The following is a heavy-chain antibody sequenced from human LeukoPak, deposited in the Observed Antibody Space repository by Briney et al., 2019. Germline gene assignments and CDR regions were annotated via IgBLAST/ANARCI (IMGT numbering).Heavy chain of an antibody. V-gene: IGHV4-30-4*08. J-gene: IGHJ3*02. Sequence: PSQTLSLTCTVSGGSISSGDYYWSWIRQPPGKGLEWIGYIYYSGSTYYNPSLKSRVTISVDTSKNQFSLKLSSVTAADTAVYYCARDFESSSWYYAFDIWGQGTMVTVSS. CDR3: ARDFESSSWYYAFDI. CDR1: GGSISSGDYY. CDR2: IYYSGST. D-gene: IGHD6-13*01.